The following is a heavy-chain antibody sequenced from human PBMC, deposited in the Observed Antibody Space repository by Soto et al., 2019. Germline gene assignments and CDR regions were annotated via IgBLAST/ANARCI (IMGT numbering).Heavy chain of an antibody. D-gene: IGHD2-2*01. CDR3: TGPGVVVPAPLYYFDY. J-gene: IGHJ4*02. V-gene: IGHV3-15*01. CDR1: GFSFSNAW. CDR2: IKSKTDGGTT. Sequence: GGSLRLSCAASGFSFSNAWMSWVRQAPGKGLEWVGRIKSKTDGGTTDYAAPVKGRFTISRDDSKNTLYLQMNSLKTEDTAVYYCTGPGVVVPAPLYYFDYWGQGTLVTVSS.